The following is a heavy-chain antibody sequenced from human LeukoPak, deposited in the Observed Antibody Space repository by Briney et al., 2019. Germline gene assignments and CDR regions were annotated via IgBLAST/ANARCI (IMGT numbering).Heavy chain of an antibody. J-gene: IGHJ4*02. V-gene: IGHV5-51*01. D-gene: IGHD3-22*01. CDR3: AGQEDYYYVGSNYPPVAHSFDY. CDR1: GYTFTNHW. CDR2: IHPSDSGA. Sequence: PGESLKISCKGSGYTFTNHWIGWVRQIPGKGLEWMGIIHPSDSGARYSPSFQGQVTISVDKAVNTAYLQWSSLEASDTAMYYCAGQEDYYYVGSNYPPVAHSFDYWGQGTLVTVSS.